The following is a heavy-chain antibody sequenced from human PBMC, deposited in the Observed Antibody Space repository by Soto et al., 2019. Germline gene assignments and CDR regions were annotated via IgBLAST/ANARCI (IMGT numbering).Heavy chain of an antibody. Sequence: GGSLRLSCAASGFTFSSYSMNWVRQAPGKGLEWVSSISSSSYIYYADSVKGRFTISRDNAKNSLYLQMNSLRAEDTAVYYCARGLLYSSSWENWFDPWGQGTLVTVSS. CDR2: ISSSSYI. J-gene: IGHJ5*02. CDR3: ARGLLYSSSWENWFDP. V-gene: IGHV3-21*01. CDR1: GFTFSSYS. D-gene: IGHD6-13*01.